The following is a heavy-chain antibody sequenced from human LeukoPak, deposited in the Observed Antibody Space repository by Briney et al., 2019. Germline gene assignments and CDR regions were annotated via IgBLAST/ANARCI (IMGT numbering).Heavy chain of an antibody. CDR2: IRYDGSNK. CDR1: GFTFSSYG. J-gene: IGHJ4*02. Sequence: PGGSLRLSCAASGFTFSSYGMHWVRQAPGKGLEWVAFIRYDGSNKYYGDSVKGRFTTSRDNSKNMVYLQMNSLRAEDTAVYYCAKDQRPMVNYAWQYFDYWGQGTLVTVSS. CDR3: AKDQRPMVNYAWQYFDY. V-gene: IGHV3-30*02. D-gene: IGHD1-7*01.